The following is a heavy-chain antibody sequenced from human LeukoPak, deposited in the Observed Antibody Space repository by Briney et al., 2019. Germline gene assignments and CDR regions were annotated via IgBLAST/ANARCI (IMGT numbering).Heavy chain of an antibody. Sequence: ASVKVSCKASGYTFTSYAMNWVRQAPGQGLEWMGWINTNTENPTYAQGFTGRFVFSLDTSVSTAYLQISSLKAEDTAVYYCASPLQKRGSYQDYYGMDVWGQGTTVTVSS. CDR3: ASPLQKRGSYQDYYGMDV. CDR2: INTNTENP. J-gene: IGHJ6*02. D-gene: IGHD1-26*01. CDR1: GYTFTSYA. V-gene: IGHV7-4-1*02.